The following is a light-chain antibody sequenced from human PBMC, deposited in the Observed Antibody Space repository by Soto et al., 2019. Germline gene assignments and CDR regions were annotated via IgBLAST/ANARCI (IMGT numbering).Light chain of an antibody. CDR2: AAS. Sequence: DIQMTQSPTSLSASVGDRVTITCRASQGIRNFVAWYQQKPGKAPKLLIYAASTLQSGVPSRFSGSGSGTDFTLTITRLQSGDGATYFCEKYCSCPVFGPGTKVEIK. CDR3: EKYCSCPV. V-gene: IGKV1-27*01. CDR1: QGIRNF. J-gene: IGKJ3*01.